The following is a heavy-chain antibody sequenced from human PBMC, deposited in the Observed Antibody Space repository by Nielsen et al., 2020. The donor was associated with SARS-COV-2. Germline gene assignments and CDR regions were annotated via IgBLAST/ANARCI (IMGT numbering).Heavy chain of an antibody. J-gene: IGHJ6*01. CDR2: INQDGTKK. CDR1: GFALSSEW. V-gene: IGHV3-7*02. Sequence: GESLKISCAASGFALSSEWMSWARQAPGKGLEWVANINQDGTKKYYVDSVQGRFSISRDNAKNSLYLQMNSLHQGPIGLPPGTLLQEHLWG. CDR3: TLLQEHL.